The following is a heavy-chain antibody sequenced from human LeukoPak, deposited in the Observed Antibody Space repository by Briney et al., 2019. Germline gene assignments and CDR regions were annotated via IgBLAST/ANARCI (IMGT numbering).Heavy chain of an antibody. Sequence: GGSLRLSCAASGFNFSSYSMNWVRQAPGKGLEWVSYISSSSSTIYFADSVKGRFTISRDNAKNSLYLQMNSLRAEDTAVYYCARGVGGAPNYFDYWGQGTLVTVSS. V-gene: IGHV3-48*01. J-gene: IGHJ4*02. CDR2: ISSSSSTI. D-gene: IGHD3-16*01. CDR3: ARGVGGAPNYFDY. CDR1: GFNFSSYS.